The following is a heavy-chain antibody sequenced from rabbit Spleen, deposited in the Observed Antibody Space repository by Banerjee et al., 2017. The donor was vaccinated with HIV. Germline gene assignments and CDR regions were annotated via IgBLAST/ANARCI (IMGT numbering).Heavy chain of an antibody. D-gene: IGHD1-1*01. CDR1: GFSFSSAYD. CDR3: ARDLPEIIGWNFGF. Sequence: QSLEESGGDLVKPGASLTLTCTASGFSFSSAYDMCWVRQAPGKGLEWITSIYTGGSNPYYASWAKGRFTVSKTSSTTMTLQMTSLTAADTATYFCARDLPEIIGWNFGFWGPGTLVTVS. V-gene: IGHV1S40*01. CDR2: IYTGGSNP. J-gene: IGHJ3*01.